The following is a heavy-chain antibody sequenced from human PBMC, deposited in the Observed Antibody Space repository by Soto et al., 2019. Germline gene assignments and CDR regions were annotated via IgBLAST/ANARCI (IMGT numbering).Heavy chain of an antibody. CDR2: ISSSSSST. V-gene: IGHV3-11*05. CDR3: ARASYCSGGSCYPEFFDL. Sequence: QVQLVESGGGLVKPGGSLRLSCAASGFTFSDYYMSWIRQAPGQGPEWVSKISSSSSSTNYADSVKGRFTISRDNAKNSLYLQMNSLRAEDTAVYYCARASYCSGGSCYPEFFDLWVRGTLVTVSS. J-gene: IGHJ2*01. D-gene: IGHD2-15*01. CDR1: GFTFSDYY.